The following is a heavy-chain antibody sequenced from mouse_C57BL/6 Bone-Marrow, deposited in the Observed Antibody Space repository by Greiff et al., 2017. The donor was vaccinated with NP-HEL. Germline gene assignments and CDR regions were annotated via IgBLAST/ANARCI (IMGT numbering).Heavy chain of an antibody. Sequence: EVQVVESGGGLVKPGGSLKLSCAASGFTFSSYAMSWVRQTPEKRLEWVATISDGGSYTYYPDNVKSRFTISRDNAKNNLYLQMSHLKSEDTAMYYCARDDDYPYYFDYWGQGTTLTVSS. J-gene: IGHJ2*01. D-gene: IGHD2-4*01. CDR3: ARDDDYPYYFDY. V-gene: IGHV5-4*01. CDR1: GFTFSSYA. CDR2: ISDGGSYT.